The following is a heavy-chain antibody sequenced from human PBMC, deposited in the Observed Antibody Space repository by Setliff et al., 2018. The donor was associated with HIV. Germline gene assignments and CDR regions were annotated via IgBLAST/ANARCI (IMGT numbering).Heavy chain of an antibody. D-gene: IGHD3-3*01. V-gene: IGHV3-23*01. CDR2: ISGSGDST. CDR3: AKDDSTRDGYITIFDY. Sequence: GGSLRLSCAASGFTFSSYAMNWVRQAPGKGLEWVSTISGSGDSTYYADSVKGRFTISRDNSKNTLYLQMNSLRVEDMAVYYCAKDDSTRDGYITIFDYWGQGTLVTVSS. CDR1: GFTFSSYA. J-gene: IGHJ4*02.